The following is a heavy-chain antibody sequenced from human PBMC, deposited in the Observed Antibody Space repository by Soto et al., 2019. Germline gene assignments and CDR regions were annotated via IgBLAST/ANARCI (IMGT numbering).Heavy chain of an antibody. D-gene: IGHD3-22*01. CDR3: ARGRSFTPRATYYYDSSGYYYGPRKFFDY. CDR1: DGYIGRYY. CDR2: INHSGST. V-gene: IGHV4-34*01. Sequence: SETKSHTNAVYDGYIGRYYWIWIRQKQGKGLEWIGEINHSGSTNYNPSLKSRVTISVDTSKNQFSLKLSSVTAADTAVYYCARGRSFTPRATYYYDSSGYYYGPRKFFDYWGQGTLVTSPQ. J-gene: IGHJ4*02.